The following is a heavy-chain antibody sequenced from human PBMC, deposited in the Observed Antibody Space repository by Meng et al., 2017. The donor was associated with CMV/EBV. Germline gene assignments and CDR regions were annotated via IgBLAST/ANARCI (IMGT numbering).Heavy chain of an antibody. J-gene: IGHJ5*02. CDR3: ARGGNWFDP. CDR1: GGSFSGHH. Sequence: LQRGGVPLLMPAESLSPTCTVSGGSFSGHHWSLIRQPPGKGLGWIGEINHSGSTNYNPPLKSRVTISVDTSKNQFSLRLSSVTAADTAVYYCARGGNWFDPWGQGTLVTVFS. CDR2: INHSGST. V-gene: IGHV4-34*01.